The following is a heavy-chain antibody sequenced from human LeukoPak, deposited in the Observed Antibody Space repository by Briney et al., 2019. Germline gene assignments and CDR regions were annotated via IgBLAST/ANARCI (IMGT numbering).Heavy chain of an antibody. J-gene: IGHJ6*02. CDR3: ARDGGYGRRYYHHYGMEV. Sequence: VTSVKVSCKASGYTLNSYGISWVRQAPGQGLEWMGWISAYNGNTNYAQNLQDRVTMSTDASTNTAYMEVRSLGSDDTAVYYCARDGGYGRRYYHHYGMEVWGQGTTVTVSS. D-gene: IGHD5-18*01. CDR2: ISAYNGNT. V-gene: IGHV1-18*01. CDR1: GYTLNSYG.